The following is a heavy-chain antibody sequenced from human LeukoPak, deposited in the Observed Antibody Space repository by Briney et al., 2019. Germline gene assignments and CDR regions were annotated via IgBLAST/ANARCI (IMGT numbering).Heavy chain of an antibody. CDR2: ISWNSGSI. J-gene: IGHJ3*02. CDR3: AKAYVVAQPDAFDI. Sequence: GGSLRLSCAASGFTFADYAMHWVRQAPGEGLEWVSGISWNSGSIGYADSVKGRFTTSRDNAKNSLYLQMNSLRAEGTAVTYCAKAYVVAQPDAFDIWGQGTMVTVS. V-gene: IGHV3-9*01. CDR1: GFTFADYA. D-gene: IGHD2-15*01.